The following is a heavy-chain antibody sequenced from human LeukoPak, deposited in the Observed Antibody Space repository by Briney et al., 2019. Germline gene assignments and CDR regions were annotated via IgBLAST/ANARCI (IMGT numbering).Heavy chain of an antibody. V-gene: IGHV3-23*01. CDR3: AKLTPASNY. J-gene: IGHJ4*02. CDR1: GFXFSDYA. D-gene: IGHD2-15*01. Sequence: GSLRLSCAASGFXFSDYAMTWVRQAPGKGLEWVSSITTNGVSANYADSVKGRFTISRDNSKNTLYLQMNSLRAEDTALYYCAKLTPASNYWGQGTLVTVSS. CDR2: ITTNGVSA.